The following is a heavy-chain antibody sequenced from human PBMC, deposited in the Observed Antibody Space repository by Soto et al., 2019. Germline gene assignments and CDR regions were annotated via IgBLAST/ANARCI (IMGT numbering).Heavy chain of an antibody. CDR3: SVYVKSVAAAMDY. V-gene: IGHV4-39*01. J-gene: IGHJ4*02. Sequence: SLTSRVSGDSLSDTIYCWGWVRQSPGKGLEWIGGITYSGTTQFHPSLQPRVTISVDMSKNELSLRLSSGTAADPPEYCFSVYVKSVAAAMDYWGQGLPVTVSS. D-gene: IGHD6-19*01. CDR1: GDSLSDTIYC. CDR2: ITYSGTT.